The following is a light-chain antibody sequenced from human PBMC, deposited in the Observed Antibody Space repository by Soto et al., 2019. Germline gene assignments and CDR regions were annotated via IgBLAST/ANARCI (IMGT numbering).Light chain of an antibody. Sequence: DIQMTPSPSTLSASVGDRVTITFRASQRISSWLAWYQQKPGKAPKLLIYDASSLESGVPSRFSGSVSGTECKLTIRSLQTDDFANYYCQQYNSYSGTFGKGTKVEIK. CDR2: DAS. CDR1: QRISSW. CDR3: QQYNSYSGT. J-gene: IGKJ1*01. V-gene: IGKV1-5*01.